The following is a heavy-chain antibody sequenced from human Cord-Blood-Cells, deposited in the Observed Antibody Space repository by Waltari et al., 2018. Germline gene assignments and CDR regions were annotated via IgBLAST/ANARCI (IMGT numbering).Heavy chain of an antibody. D-gene: IGHD7-27*01. V-gene: IGHV3-21*01. Sequence: EVQLVESGGGLVKPGGSLRLSCAASGFTFSSYSMNWVRQAPGKGLGGVSSISSSSSYIYYADSVKGRFTISRDNAKNSLYLQMNSLRAEDTAVYYCARSPNWYFDYWGQGTLVTVSS. J-gene: IGHJ4*02. CDR2: ISSSSSYI. CDR3: ARSPNWYFDY. CDR1: GFTFSSYS.